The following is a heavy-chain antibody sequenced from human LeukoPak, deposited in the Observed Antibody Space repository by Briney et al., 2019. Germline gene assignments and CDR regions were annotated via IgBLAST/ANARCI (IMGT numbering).Heavy chain of an antibody. D-gene: IGHD6-19*01. J-gene: IGHJ4*02. CDR1: GYTLTELS. CDR2: FDPEDGET. V-gene: IGHV1-24*01. Sequence: GASVKVSCKVSGYTLTELSMHWVRQAPGKGLEWMGGFDPEDGETIYAQKFQGRVTMTEGTSTDTAYMELSSLRSEDTAVYYCATWDSSGLFDCWGQGTLVTVSS. CDR3: ATWDSSGLFDC.